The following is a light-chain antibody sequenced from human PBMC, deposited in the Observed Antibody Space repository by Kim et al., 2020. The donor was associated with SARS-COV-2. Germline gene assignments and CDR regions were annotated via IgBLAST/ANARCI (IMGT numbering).Light chain of an antibody. CDR2: GDG. CDR3: AAWDGSLNVWV. V-gene: IGLV1-44*01. J-gene: IGLJ3*02. Sequence: QSVLTQPPSASGTPGQRVTISCSGSKSNVGNNPVNWYQQFPGTAPKLLIYGDGQRPSGVFDRFSGSKSGTSASLAIGGLHSEDEADYYCAAWDGSLNVWVFGGGTKLTVL. CDR1: KSNVGNNP.